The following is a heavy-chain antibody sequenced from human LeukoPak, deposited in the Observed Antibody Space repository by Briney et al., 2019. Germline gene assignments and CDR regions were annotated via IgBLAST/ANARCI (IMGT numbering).Heavy chain of an antibody. Sequence: GACVKLSCKVSGYIFRNYGITWVPRAPGQGREGMGWISAYNGNTKYAQNLQGRVTMTTDTHTNTAYMDLRSLRSNDTAVYYCARLWAVNSYSYMDVWGKGTTVTVSS. CDR2: ISAYNGNT. V-gene: IGHV1-18*01. CDR3: ARLWAVNSYSYMDV. J-gene: IGHJ6*03. CDR1: GYIFRNYG. D-gene: IGHD3-10*01.